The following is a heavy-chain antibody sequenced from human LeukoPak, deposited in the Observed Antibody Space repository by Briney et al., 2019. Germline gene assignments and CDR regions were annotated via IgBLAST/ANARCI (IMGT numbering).Heavy chain of an antibody. CDR1: GYTFTDYY. CDR2: INAKNGGT. Sequence: ASVTVSCKASGYTFTDYYLHWVRQAPEQGLEWMGWINAKNGGTEYAQKFQGRVTLTRDTSISTAYMVLTSLRYDDTAVYYCARVTSGTYHYWGQGTLVTISS. J-gene: IGHJ4*02. D-gene: IGHD1-26*01. CDR3: ARVTSGTYHY. V-gene: IGHV1-2*02.